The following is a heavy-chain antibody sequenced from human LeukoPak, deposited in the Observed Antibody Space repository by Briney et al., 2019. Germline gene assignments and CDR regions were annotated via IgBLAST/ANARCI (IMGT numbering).Heavy chain of an antibody. CDR1: GFTFSSYA. CDR2: ISDDGSNK. D-gene: IGHD2-2*03. CDR3: ARVDDLDAFDI. Sequence: PGVSLRLSCAASGFTFSSYAMHWVRQAPGKGLEWVAVISDDGSNKYYADSVKGRFTISRDNSKNTLYLQMNSLRPEDTAIYYCARVDDLDAFDIWGQGTMVTVSS. V-gene: IGHV3-30*04. J-gene: IGHJ3*02.